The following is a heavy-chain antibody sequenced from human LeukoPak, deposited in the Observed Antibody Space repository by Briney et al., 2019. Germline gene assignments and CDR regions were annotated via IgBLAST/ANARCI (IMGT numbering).Heavy chain of an antibody. J-gene: IGHJ2*01. CDR1: GGSVSSYY. Sequence: SETLSLTCTASGGSVSSYYWSWLRQPPGKGLEWIGYIYNSENTKYNSSLESRVTMSVDTSKNRFFLKLSSVTAADTAVYYCARFYSGPSGWFVLWYFDLWGRGTLVTVSS. V-gene: IGHV4-4*09. CDR3: ARFYSGPSGWFVLWYFDL. D-gene: IGHD6-19*01. CDR2: IYNSENT.